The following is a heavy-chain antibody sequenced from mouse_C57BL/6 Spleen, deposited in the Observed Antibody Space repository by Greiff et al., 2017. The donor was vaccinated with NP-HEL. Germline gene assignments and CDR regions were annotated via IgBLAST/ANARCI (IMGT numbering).Heavy chain of an antibody. V-gene: IGHV1-82*01. Sequence: VQLQQSGPELVKPGASVKISCKASGYAFSSSWMNWVKQRPGKGLEWIGRIYPGDGDTNYNGKFKGKATLTADKSSSTAYMQLSSLTSEDSAVYFCAQPYYYGSSYVAWFAYWGQRTLVTVSA. J-gene: IGHJ3*01. CDR1: GYAFSSSW. CDR2: IYPGDGDT. CDR3: AQPYYYGSSYVAWFAY. D-gene: IGHD1-1*01.